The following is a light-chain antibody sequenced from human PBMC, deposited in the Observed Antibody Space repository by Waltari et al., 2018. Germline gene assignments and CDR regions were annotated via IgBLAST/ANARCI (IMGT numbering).Light chain of an antibody. Sequence: QSVLTQPPSVSGAPGRRVHSPCTGTRSDSGAGSNVHWYQHHHGTAPKHLYFVNSNRPSVVPDRFAGSRAGTSASLAITGLRAEDEADYYCQSYDSSLNGRVFGGGTKVTVL. CDR2: VNS. V-gene: IGLV1-40*01. CDR3: QSYDSSLNGRV. CDR1: RSDSGAGSN. J-gene: IGLJ3*02.